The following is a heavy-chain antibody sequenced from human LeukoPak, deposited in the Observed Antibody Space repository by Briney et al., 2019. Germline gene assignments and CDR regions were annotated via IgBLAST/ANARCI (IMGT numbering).Heavy chain of an antibody. CDR3: ATGSYYIYGYFDY. J-gene: IGHJ4*02. V-gene: IGHV3-23*01. D-gene: IGHD1-26*01. CDR2: ISGSGGST. Sequence: PGGSLRLSRAASGFTFSSYAMSWVRQAPGKGLEWVSAISGSGGSTYYADSVKGRFTISRDNSKNTLYLQMNSLRAEDTAVYYCATGSYYIYGYFDYWGQGTLVTVSS. CDR1: GFTFSSYA.